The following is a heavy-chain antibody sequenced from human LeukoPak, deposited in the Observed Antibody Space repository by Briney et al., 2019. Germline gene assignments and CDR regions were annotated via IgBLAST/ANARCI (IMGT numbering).Heavy chain of an antibody. Sequence: ASVKVSCKASGYTFTGYYMHWVRQAPGQGLEWMGWINPNSGGTNYAQKFQGRVTMTRDTSISTAYMELSRLRSDDTAVCYCARDLDGYNPSYYYYYYMDVWGKGTTVTVSS. D-gene: IGHD5-24*01. CDR2: INPNSGGT. CDR3: ARDLDGYNPSYYYYYYMDV. J-gene: IGHJ6*03. V-gene: IGHV1-2*02. CDR1: GYTFTGYY.